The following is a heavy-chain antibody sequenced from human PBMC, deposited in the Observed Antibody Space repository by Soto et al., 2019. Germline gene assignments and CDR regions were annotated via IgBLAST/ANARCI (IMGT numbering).Heavy chain of an antibody. CDR1: GGSISSGGYY. D-gene: IGHD3-3*01. Sequence: PSETLSLTCTVSGGSISSGGYYWSWIRQHPGKGLEWIGYIYYSGSTYYNPSLKSRVTISVDTSKNQFSLKLSSVTAADTAVYYCARDKRYPXSNYDFWSGYYPSGMDVWGQGTTVTVSS. CDR2: IYYSGST. V-gene: IGHV4-31*03. J-gene: IGHJ6*02. CDR3: ARDKRYPXSNYDFWSGYYPSGMDV.